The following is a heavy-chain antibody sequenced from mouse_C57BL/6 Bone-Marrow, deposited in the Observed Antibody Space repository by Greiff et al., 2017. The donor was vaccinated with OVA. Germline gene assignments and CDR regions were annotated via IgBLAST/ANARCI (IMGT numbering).Heavy chain of an antibody. D-gene: IGHD2-4*01. CDR2: ISSGGDYI. CDR1: GFTFSSYA. CDR3: TRVYDYVAWFAY. V-gene: IGHV5-9-1*02. J-gene: IGHJ3*01. Sequence: EVKVVESGEGLVKPGGSLKLSCAASGFTFSSYAMSWVRQTPEKRLEWVAYISSGGDYIYYADTVKGRFTISRDNARNTLYLQMSSLKSEDTAMYYCTRVYDYVAWFAYWGQGTLVTVSA.